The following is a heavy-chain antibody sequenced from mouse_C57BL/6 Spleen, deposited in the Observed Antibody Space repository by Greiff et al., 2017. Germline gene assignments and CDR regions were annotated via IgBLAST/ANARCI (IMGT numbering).Heavy chain of an antibody. J-gene: IGHJ1*03. V-gene: IGHV1-15*01. CDR2: IDPETGGT. D-gene: IGHD1-1*01. CDR3: TNYYGSNWYFDV. CDR1: GYTFTDYE. Sequence: VQLQQSGAELVRPGASVTLSCKASGYTFTDYEMHWVKQTPVHGLEWIGAIDPETGGTAYNQKFEGKAILTADKSSSTAYMELRSLTSEDSAVYYCTNYYGSNWYFDVWGTGTTVTVSS.